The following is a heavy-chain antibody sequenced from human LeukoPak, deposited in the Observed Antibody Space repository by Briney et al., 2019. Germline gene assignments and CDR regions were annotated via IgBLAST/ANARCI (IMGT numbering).Heavy chain of an antibody. J-gene: IGHJ4*02. CDR3: ARDTYDFWSGYYDY. V-gene: IGHV3-30*03. Sequence: GGSLRLSCAASGFTFSSYGMHWVRQAPGKGLEWVAVISYDGSNKYYADSVKGRFTISRDNSKNTLYLQMNSLRAEDTAVYYCARDTYDFWSGYYDYWGQATLVTVSS. CDR2: ISYDGSNK. CDR1: GFTFSSYG. D-gene: IGHD3-3*01.